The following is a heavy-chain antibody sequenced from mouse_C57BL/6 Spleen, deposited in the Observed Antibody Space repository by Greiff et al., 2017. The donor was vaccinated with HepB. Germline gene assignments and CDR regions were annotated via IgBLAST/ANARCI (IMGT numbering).Heavy chain of an antibody. CDR2: INPSNGGT. V-gene: IGHV1-53*01. J-gene: IGHJ4*01. Sequence: QVQLQQSGTELVKPGASVKLSCKASGYTFTSYWMHWVKQRPGQGLEWIGNINPSNGGTNYNEKFKSKATLTVDKSSSTAYMQLSSLTSEDSAVYDCARENDYDYDGGGYYAMDYWGQGTSVTVSS. CDR1: GYTFTSYW. CDR3: ARENDYDYDGGGYYAMDY. D-gene: IGHD2-4*01.